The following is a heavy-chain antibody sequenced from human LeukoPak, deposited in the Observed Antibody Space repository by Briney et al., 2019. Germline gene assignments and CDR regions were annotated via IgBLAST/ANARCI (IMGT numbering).Heavy chain of an antibody. Sequence: TSETLSLTCTVSGGSISSYYWSWIRQPPGKGLEWIGFIYYSGSTNYNPSLKSRVTISVDTSKNQFSLKLSSVTAADTAVYYCARDQILDYYGSGSYEGWFDPWGQGTLVTVSS. CDR1: GGSISSYY. CDR3: ARDQILDYYGSGSYEGWFDP. J-gene: IGHJ5*02. CDR2: IYYSGST. D-gene: IGHD3-10*01. V-gene: IGHV4-59*01.